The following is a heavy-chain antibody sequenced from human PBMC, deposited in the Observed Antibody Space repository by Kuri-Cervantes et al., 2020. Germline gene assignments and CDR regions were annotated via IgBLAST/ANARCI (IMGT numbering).Heavy chain of an antibody. CDR1: GGSFSGYY. D-gene: IGHD5/OR15-5a*01. CDR2: INHSGST. V-gene: IGHV4-34*01. CDR3: AREPVSSRAFDI. J-gene: IGHJ3*02. Sequence: SETLSLTCAVYGGSFSGYYWSWIRQPPGKGLEWIGEINHSGSTNYNPSLKSRATMSVDTSKNQFSLKLSSVTAADTAVYYCAREPVSSRAFDIWGQGTMVTVSS.